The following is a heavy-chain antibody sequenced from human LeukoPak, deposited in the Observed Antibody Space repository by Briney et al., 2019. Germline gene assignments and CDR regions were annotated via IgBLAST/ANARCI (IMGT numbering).Heavy chain of an antibody. CDR3: ARSQDYYDSSGYYFAFDI. V-gene: IGHV3-21*01. Sequence: PGGSLRLSCAASGFTFSTYTMNWVRQAPGKGLEWVSSISTSSSYIYYADSVRGRFTISRDNARSSLYLQVNSLRAEDTAVYYCARSQDYYDSSGYYFAFDIWGQGTMVTVSS. D-gene: IGHD3-22*01. CDR2: ISTSSSYI. CDR1: GFTFSTYT. J-gene: IGHJ3*02.